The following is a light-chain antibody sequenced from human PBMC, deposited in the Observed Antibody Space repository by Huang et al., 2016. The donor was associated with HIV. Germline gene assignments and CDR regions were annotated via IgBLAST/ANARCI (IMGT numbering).Light chain of an antibody. CDR1: QTVSSN. CDR2: GAS. V-gene: IGKV3-15*01. J-gene: IGKJ1*01. Sequence: EIVMTQSPAILAVSPGERATLSCRASQTVSSNLAWYQQKPGQAPSLLIYGASTRAPGIPARFSGGGSGTEFTLTISSLQSEDFALYYCQQYGNWPPWTFGQGTKVEIK. CDR3: QQYGNWPPWT.